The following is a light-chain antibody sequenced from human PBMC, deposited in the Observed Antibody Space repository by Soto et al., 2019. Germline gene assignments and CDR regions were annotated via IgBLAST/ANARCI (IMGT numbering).Light chain of an antibody. J-gene: IGKJ4*02. CDR1: QSLSKS. CDR2: GAS. V-gene: IGKV3-11*01. CDR3: QQRSSWPLT. Sequence: EILLTQSPSNLCLSPGERATLSCRASQSLSKSVVWYQQKPGQAPRLLIDGASNRATGIPARFSGSGSGTDFTLTSSSREPEDFAVYFCQQRSSWPLTFGGGTKVDIK.